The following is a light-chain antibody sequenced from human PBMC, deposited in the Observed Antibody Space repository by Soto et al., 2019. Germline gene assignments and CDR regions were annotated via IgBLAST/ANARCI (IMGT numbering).Light chain of an antibody. CDR1: FNDVGGYNY. CDR3: SSYVGNNNLV. V-gene: IGLV2-8*01. J-gene: IGLJ3*02. Sequence: QSALTQSPSASGSPGQSVTISCTGTFNDVGGYNYVSWYQQHPGKAPKVIIYEVYKRPSGVPDRFSGSKSGKTASLTVSGLQADDEADYYCSSYVGNNNLVFGGGTKLTVL. CDR2: EVY.